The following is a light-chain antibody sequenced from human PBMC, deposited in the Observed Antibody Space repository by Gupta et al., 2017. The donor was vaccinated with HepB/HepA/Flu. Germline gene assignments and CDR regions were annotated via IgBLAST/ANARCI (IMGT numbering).Light chain of an antibody. CDR3: TSYAGNNNLI. CDR1: SSDVGAYNY. V-gene: IGLV2-8*01. Sequence: QSALTQPPSASGSPGQSVTISCTGTSSDVGAYNYVSWYQQHPGKAPKLMIYEVSKRPPGVPDRFSGSKAGNTASLTVSGLQAEDEADYYCTSYAGNNNLIFGGGTKLTVL. CDR2: EVS. J-gene: IGLJ2*01.